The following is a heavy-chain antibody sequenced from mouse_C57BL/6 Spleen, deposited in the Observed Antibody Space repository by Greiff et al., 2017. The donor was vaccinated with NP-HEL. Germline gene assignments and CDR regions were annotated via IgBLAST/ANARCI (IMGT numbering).Heavy chain of an antibody. J-gene: IGHJ3*01. D-gene: IGHD2-3*01. CDR3: ARRGDGYYGFAD. CDR2: IRNKANGYTT. V-gene: IGHV7-3*01. Sequence: DVMLVESGGGLVQPGGSLSLSCAASGFTFTDYYMSWVRQPPGQALEWLGFIRNKANGYTTEYSVSVKGRFTISRDNSQSILYLQMNALRAEDSATYCCARRGDGYYGFADWGQGTLVTVSA. CDR1: GFTFTDYY.